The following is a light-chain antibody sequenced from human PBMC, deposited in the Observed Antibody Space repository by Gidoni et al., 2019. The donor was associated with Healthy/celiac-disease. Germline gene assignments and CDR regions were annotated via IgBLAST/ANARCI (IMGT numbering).Light chain of an antibody. J-gene: IGKJ1*01. CDR1: QGISSY. Sequence: AIRMTKSPSSLSASTGDRVTITCRASQGISSYLAWYQQKPGKAPKLLIYAASTLQSGVPSRFSGSGSGTDFTLTIGCLQSEDFATYYCQQYYSYPWTFXQXTKVEIK. CDR3: QQYYSYPWT. CDR2: AAS. V-gene: IGKV1-8*01.